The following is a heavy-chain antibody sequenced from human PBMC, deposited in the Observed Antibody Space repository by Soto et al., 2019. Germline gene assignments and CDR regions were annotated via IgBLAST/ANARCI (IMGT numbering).Heavy chain of an antibody. CDR3: ATMSSSGYPLDY. CDR2: IYYTGRT. J-gene: IGHJ4*02. Sequence: QVQLQESGTGLVKPSETRSLTCIVSGGSVSSGSYYWSWIRQPPGKGLEWIGFIYYTGRTSYNPSLKSRVTISVDTSNNQFSLKLSSVTAADTPVYFCATMSSSGYPLDYWGRGTLVTVSS. D-gene: IGHD3-22*01. V-gene: IGHV4-61*01. CDR1: GGSVSSGSYY.